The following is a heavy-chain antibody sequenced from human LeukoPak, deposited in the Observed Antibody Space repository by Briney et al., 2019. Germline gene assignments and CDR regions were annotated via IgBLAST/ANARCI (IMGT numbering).Heavy chain of an antibody. CDR1: GGSFSGYY. J-gene: IGHJ4*02. V-gene: IGHV4-59*01. CDR2: IYYSGST. D-gene: IGHD3-9*01. CDR3: ARGGYDILTGYYPFDY. Sequence: SETLSLTCAVYGGSFSGYYWSWIRQPPGKGLEWIGYIYYSGSTNYNPSLKSRVTISVDTSKNQFSLKLSSVTAADTAVYYCARGGYDILTGYYPFDYWGQGTLVTVSS.